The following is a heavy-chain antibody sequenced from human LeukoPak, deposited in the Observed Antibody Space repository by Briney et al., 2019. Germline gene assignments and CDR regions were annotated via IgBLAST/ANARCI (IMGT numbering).Heavy chain of an antibody. Sequence: PSETLSLTCGVSGDSISSDGHSWSWIRQPPGKGLEWVGYIYHSGAAYHNPSLKSRLALSVDTSNNQFSLRLRSVTAADTAVYYCARGAGEGSSSDWFDPWGQGTLVTVSP. J-gene: IGHJ5*02. CDR2: IYHSGAA. CDR3: ARGAGEGSSSDWFDP. V-gene: IGHV4-30-4*07. D-gene: IGHD2-2*01. CDR1: GDSISSDGHS.